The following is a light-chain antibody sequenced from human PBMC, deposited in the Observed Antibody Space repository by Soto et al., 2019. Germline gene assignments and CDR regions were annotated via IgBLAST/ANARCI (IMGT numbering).Light chain of an antibody. Sequence: EIVLTQSPGTLSLSPGERATLSCRASQSVSSRSLAWYQQKPGQAPRLLIFDASSRATGIPDRFSGSGSGTDFTLTISRLEPEDFAVYYCLQYGSSPRTLGQGTKVDTK. CDR3: LQYGSSPRT. V-gene: IGKV3-20*01. CDR2: DAS. J-gene: IGKJ1*01. CDR1: QSVSSRS.